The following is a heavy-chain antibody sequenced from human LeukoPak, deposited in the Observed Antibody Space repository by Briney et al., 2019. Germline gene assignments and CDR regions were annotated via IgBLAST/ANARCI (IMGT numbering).Heavy chain of an antibody. CDR2: VYFSGVT. Sequence: PSETLSLTCNVSGDSLGRYYWSWIRQPPGKTLEWLGHVYFSGVTTYNPSLKSRVTISVDMSKNQFSLKLNSVTAADTAVYYCARESGVSGSTVDFDYWGQGTLVTVSS. D-gene: IGHD1-7*01. CDR1: GDSLGRYY. J-gene: IGHJ4*02. V-gene: IGHV4-59*01. CDR3: ARESGVSGSTVDFDY.